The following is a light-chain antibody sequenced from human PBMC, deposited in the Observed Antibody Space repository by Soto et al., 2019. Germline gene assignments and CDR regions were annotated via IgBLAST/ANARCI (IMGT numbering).Light chain of an antibody. CDR2: EVN. V-gene: IGLV2-8*01. Sequence: QSALTQPPSASGSPGQSVTISGTGTSSDVGAYKFVSWYQLHPGKAPKLMIYEVNVRPSGVPDRFSGSKSGNTASLTVSGLQVEDEADYYCSSYGGRSNLVFGGGTKVTVL. CDR1: SSDVGAYKF. CDR3: SSYGGRSNLV. J-gene: IGLJ2*01.